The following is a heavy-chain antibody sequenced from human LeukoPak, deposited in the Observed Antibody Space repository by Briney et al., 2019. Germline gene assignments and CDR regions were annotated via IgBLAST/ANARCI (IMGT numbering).Heavy chain of an antibody. J-gene: IGHJ5*02. V-gene: IGHV4-30-2*01. CDR1: GGSISSGGYS. CDR3: ARVAPPSQIRWFDP. D-gene: IGHD3-3*02. Sequence: KPSETLSLTCAVSGGSISSGGYSWSWIRQPPGRGLGWIGYIYHSGSTYYNPSLKSRVTISVDTSKNQFSLKLSSVTAADTAVYYCARVAPPSQIRWFDPWGQGTLVTVSS. CDR2: IYHSGST.